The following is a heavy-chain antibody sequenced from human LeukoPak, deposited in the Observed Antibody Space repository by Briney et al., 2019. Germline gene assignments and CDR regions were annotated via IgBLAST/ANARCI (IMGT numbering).Heavy chain of an antibody. J-gene: IGHJ4*02. CDR3: ARARPGYFDY. CDR1: GFTFSSYW. CDR2: IDSDGSST. Sequence: QPGGSLRLSCAASGFTFSSYWMHWVRQAPGKRLVWVSRIDSDGSSTTYADSVKGRFTISRDNAKNTLYLQMSSLRAEDAAVYYCARARPGYFDYWGQGSLVTVSS. D-gene: IGHD1-14*01. V-gene: IGHV3-74*01.